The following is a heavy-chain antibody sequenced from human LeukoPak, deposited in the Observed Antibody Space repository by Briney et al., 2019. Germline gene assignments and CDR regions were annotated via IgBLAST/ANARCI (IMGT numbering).Heavy chain of an antibody. V-gene: IGHV1-58*01. CDR3: AAGDPEVQLERRFFYYYYCGMDV. D-gene: IGHD1-1*01. CDR2: IVVGSGNT. CDR1: GFTFTSSA. J-gene: IGHJ6*04. Sequence: SVKVSCKASGFTFTSSAVQWVRQARGQRLEWIGWIVVGSGNTNYAQKFQERVTITRDMSTSTAYMELSSLRSEDTAVYYCAAGDPEVQLERRFFYYYYCGMDVWGKGTTVTVSS.